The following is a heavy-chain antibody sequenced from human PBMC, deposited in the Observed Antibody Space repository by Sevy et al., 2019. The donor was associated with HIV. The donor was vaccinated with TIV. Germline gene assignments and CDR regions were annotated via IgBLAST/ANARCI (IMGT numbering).Heavy chain of an antibody. CDR1: GYTFSNYG. J-gene: IGHJ5*02. Sequence: ASVKVSCKASGYTFSNYGISWVRQAPGQGLEWMGWISPFNNKTNYAQKFQGRVSLTSDTSATTAYMEVTSLRSDDTAVYYCARDRGIDWGEGWFDPWGQGTLVTVSS. V-gene: IGHV1-18*01. CDR2: ISPFNNKT. D-gene: IGHD2-21*01. CDR3: ARDRGIDWGEGWFDP.